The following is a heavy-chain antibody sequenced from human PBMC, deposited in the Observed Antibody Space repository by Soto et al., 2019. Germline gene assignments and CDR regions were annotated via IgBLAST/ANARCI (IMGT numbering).Heavy chain of an antibody. CDR1: GFTFSSYG. J-gene: IGHJ6*02. CDR3: AREEIVVVPAARTYYYYGMDV. D-gene: IGHD2-2*01. CDR2: IWYDGSNK. V-gene: IGHV3-33*01. Sequence: QVQLVESGGGVVQPGRSLRLSCAASGFTFSSYGMHWVRQAPGKGLEWVAVIWYDGSNKYYADSVKGRFTISRDNSKSTLYLQMNSLRAEDTAVYYCAREEIVVVPAARTYYYYGMDVWGQGTTVTVSS.